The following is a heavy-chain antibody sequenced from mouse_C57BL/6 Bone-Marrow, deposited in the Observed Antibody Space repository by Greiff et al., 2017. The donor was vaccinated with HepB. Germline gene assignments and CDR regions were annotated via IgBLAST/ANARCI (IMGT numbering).Heavy chain of an antibody. CDR1: GYTFTSYW. CDR3: ASHEAY. CDR2: IDPSASYT. J-gene: IGHJ3*01. Sequence: QVQLQQPGAELVKPGASVKLSCKASGYTFTSYWMQWVKQRPGQGLEWIGEIDPSASYTNYNQKFKGKATLTVDTSSSTAYMQLSSLTSEDSAVYYCASHEAYWGQGTLVTVSA. V-gene: IGHV1-50*01.